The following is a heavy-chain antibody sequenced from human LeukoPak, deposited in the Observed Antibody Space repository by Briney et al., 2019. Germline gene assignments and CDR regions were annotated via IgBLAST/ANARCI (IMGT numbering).Heavy chain of an antibody. CDR1: GFTFSSYA. D-gene: IGHD1-26*01. V-gene: IGHV3-15*01. Sequence: GRSLRLSCAASGFTFSSYAMHWVRQAPGKGLEWVGRIKSKTDGGTTDYAAPVRGRFTISRDDSKSTLYLQMNSLKTEDTAVYYCTKNSGRYYYYYNYMDVWGKGTTVTISS. CDR3: TKNSGRYYYYYNYMDV. CDR2: IKSKTDGGTT. J-gene: IGHJ6*03.